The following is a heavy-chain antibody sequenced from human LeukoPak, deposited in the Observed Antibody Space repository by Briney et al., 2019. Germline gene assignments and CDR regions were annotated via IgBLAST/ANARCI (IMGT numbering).Heavy chain of an antibody. D-gene: IGHD6-19*01. Sequence: PGASLRLSCAASGFTFTTYAMTWVRQAPGKGLEWVSSIGAGGAATFYSDSVKGRFTIPRDNSMNTLYLQMNSLRADDTAVYYCGRPTKFWLIQGDGVDVWGQGTTVTVSS. J-gene: IGHJ6*02. CDR3: GRPTKFWLIQGDGVDV. V-gene: IGHV3-23*01. CDR1: GFTFTTYA. CDR2: IGAGGAAT.